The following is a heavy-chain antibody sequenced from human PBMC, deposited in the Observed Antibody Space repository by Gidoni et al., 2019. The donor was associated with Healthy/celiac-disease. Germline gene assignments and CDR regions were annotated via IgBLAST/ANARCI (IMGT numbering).Heavy chain of an antibody. CDR1: GFPFSSYA. V-gene: IGHV3-64*02. J-gene: IGHJ4*02. CDR3: AREHLVSRYFDY. D-gene: IGHD6-6*01. Sequence: EVQLVESGEGLVQPGGSLSLPCAASGFPFSSYAMHWVRQAPGKGLEYVSAISSNGGSTYYADSVKGRFTISRDNSKNTLYLQMGSLRAEDMAVYYCAREHLVSRYFDYWGQGTLVTVSS. CDR2: ISSNGGST.